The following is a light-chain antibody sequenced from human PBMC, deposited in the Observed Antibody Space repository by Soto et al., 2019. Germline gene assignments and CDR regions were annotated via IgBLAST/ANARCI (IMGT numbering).Light chain of an antibody. CDR2: HAS. V-gene: IGKV1-13*02. J-gene: IGKJ1*01. CDR3: QQYNSYSGT. Sequence: AIRMTQSPSSFSASTGDRVTITCRASQGIRNDLGWYQQKPGTAPKLLIYHASTLESGVPSRFSGSGSGTEFTLTISSLQPDDFATYYCQQYNSYSGTFGQGTKVDIK. CDR1: QGIRND.